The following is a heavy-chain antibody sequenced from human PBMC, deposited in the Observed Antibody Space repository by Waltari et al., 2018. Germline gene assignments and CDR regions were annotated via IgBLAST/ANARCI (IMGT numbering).Heavy chain of an antibody. V-gene: IGHV1-2*06. D-gene: IGHD3-22*01. Sequence: QVQLVQSGAEANKPGASVKVSCKASGYTFTGYYFHWVRQAPGQGLEWMGRINPNTGDTTYAQEFQGRVTMTRDTSISTAYMELTSLRSEDTAVYYCARDWGYYSDTSGYPSNWFGPWGQGTLVTVSS. CDR3: ARDWGYYSDTSGYPSNWFGP. J-gene: IGHJ5*02. CDR1: GYTFTGYY. CDR2: INPNTGDT.